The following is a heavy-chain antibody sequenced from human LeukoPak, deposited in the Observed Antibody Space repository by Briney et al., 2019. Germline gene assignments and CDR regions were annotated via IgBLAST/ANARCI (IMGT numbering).Heavy chain of an antibody. CDR2: IYSGGST. Sequence: GGSLRLSCAASGFTVSSNYMSWVRQAPGKGLEGVSVIYSGGSTYYADSVKGRFTISSDNSKNTLDLQMNSLRAEDTAVYYCARDIAAPGPASWFDPWGQGTLVTVSS. J-gene: IGHJ5*02. D-gene: IGHD6-6*01. CDR3: ARDIAAPGPASWFDP. V-gene: IGHV3-66*01. CDR1: GFTVSSNY.